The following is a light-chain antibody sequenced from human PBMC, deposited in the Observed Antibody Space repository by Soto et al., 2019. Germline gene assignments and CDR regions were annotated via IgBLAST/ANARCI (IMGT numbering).Light chain of an antibody. V-gene: IGLV7-43*01. CDR2: STT. Sequence: QTVVTQEPSLTVSPGGTVTLTCASSSGVVTSDNYPHWFQQKPGQAPRALIYSTTFKHSWTPARFSGSLLGGKAALTLSSVQAEDEAEYYCLLYYGGAHVVFSGGTKLTVL. CDR1: SGVVTSDNY. CDR3: LLYYGGAHVV. J-gene: IGLJ2*01.